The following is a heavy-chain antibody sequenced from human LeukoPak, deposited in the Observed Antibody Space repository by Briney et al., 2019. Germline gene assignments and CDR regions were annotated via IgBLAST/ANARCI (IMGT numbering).Heavy chain of an antibody. Sequence: TSETLSLTCTVSGGSISSSSYYWGWIRQPPGKRLEWIGSIYYSGSTYYNPSLKSRVTISVDTSKNQFSLKLSSVTAADTAVYYCARREDIVVVPAGFDYWGQGTLVTVSS. CDR3: ARREDIVVVPAGFDY. CDR1: GGSISSSSYY. J-gene: IGHJ4*02. CDR2: IYYSGST. D-gene: IGHD2-2*01. V-gene: IGHV4-39*01.